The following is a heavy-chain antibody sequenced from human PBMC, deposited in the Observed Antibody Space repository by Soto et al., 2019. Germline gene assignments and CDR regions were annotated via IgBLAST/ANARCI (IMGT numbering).Heavy chain of an antibody. J-gene: IGHJ5*01. CDR1: GGSISSGGYS. CDR2: IYSGGTT. Sequence: SETLSLTCTVSGGSISSGGYSWNWIRQHPGKGLEWIGYIYSGGTTYYNPSLRSRLTISIDTSQNLFSLKLSSVTAADTAVYFCAREEAVRLERRFDFWGQGTLVTVSS. D-gene: IGHD6-6*01. CDR3: AREEAVRLERRFDF. V-gene: IGHV4-31*03.